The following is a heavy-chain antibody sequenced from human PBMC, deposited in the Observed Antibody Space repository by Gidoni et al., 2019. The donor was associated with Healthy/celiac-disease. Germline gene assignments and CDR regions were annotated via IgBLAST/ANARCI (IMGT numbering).Heavy chain of an antibody. J-gene: IGHJ4*02. Sequence: EVQLVESGGGLVKPGGSLRLSCAASGFTFSSYSMNWVRQAPGKGLEWVSSISSSSSYIDYADSVKGRFTISRDNAKNSLYLQMNSLRAEDTAVYYCARVGSTSCYDYWGQGTLVTVSS. CDR2: ISSSSSYI. D-gene: IGHD2-2*01. CDR1: GFTFSSYS. V-gene: IGHV3-21*01. CDR3: ARVGSTSCYDY.